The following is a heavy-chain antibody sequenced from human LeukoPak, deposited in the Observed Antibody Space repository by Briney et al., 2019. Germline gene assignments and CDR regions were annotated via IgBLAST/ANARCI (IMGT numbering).Heavy chain of an antibody. CDR3: ASKPYSSGWYSLDY. D-gene: IGHD6-19*01. J-gene: IGHJ4*02. Sequence: SETLSLTCTVSGGSISSSSYYWGWIPQPPGKGLEWIGSIYYSGSTYYNPSLKSRVTISVDTSKNQFSLKLSSVTAADTAVYDCASKPYSSGWYSLDYWGQGTLVTVSS. CDR2: IYYSGST. CDR1: GGSISSSSYY. V-gene: IGHV4-39*07.